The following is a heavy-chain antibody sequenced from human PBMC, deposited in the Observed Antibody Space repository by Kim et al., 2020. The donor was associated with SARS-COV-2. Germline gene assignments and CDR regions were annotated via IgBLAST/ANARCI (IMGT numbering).Heavy chain of an antibody. V-gene: IGHV4-59*01. Sequence: SETLSRTCTVSSDSFSAYYWSWIRQFPGKGLEWIGYIFYSGNTNFSPSLKSRVTISWDTSRSQFSLDLTSVTEADTAVYYCARSEGRASWHQFDYWGQGILVAVSS. CDR3: ARSEGRASWHQFDY. CDR2: IFYSGNT. CDR1: SDSFSAYY. J-gene: IGHJ4*02.